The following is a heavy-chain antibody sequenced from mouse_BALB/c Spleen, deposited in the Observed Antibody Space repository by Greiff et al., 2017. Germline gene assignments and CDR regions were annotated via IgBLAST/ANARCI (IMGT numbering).Heavy chain of an antibody. CDR1: GFTFSSYA. Sequence: DVMLVESGGGLVKPGGSLKLSCAASGFTFSSYAMSWVRQTPEKRLEWVASISSGGSTYYPDSVKGRFTISRDNARNILYLQMSSLRSEDTAMYYCARRGYDVYYFDYWGQGTTLTVSS. V-gene: IGHV5-6-5*01. D-gene: IGHD2-3*01. CDR3: ARRGYDVYYFDY. J-gene: IGHJ2*01. CDR2: ISSGGST.